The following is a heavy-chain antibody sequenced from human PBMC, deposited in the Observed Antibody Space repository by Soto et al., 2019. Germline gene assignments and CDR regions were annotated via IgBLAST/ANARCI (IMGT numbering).Heavy chain of an antibody. CDR1: GGSISSYY. Sequence: PSETLSLTCTVSGGSISSYYWSWIRQPPGKGLEWIGYIYYSGSTYYNPSLKSRVTISVDTSKNQFSLKLSSVTAADTAVYYCASRDGDYYGSGSYSHYYGMDVWGQGTTVTVSS. V-gene: IGHV4-59*04. J-gene: IGHJ6*02. CDR2: IYYSGST. D-gene: IGHD3-10*01. CDR3: ASRDGDYYGSGSYSHYYGMDV.